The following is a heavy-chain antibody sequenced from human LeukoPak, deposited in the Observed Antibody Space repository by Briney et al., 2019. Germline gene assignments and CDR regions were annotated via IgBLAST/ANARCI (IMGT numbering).Heavy chain of an antibody. CDR1: GYTFTSYD. V-gene: IGHV1-8*01. D-gene: IGHD3-10*01. CDR2: MNPNSGNT. CDR3: ARGEAGLLWFGELWYGNWFDP. Sequence: ASVKVSCKASGYTFTSYDINWVRQATGQGLEWMGWMNPNSGNTGYAQKFQGRVTMTRNTSISTAYMELSSLRSEDTAVDYCARGEAGLLWFGELWYGNWFDPWGQGTLVTVSS. J-gene: IGHJ5*02.